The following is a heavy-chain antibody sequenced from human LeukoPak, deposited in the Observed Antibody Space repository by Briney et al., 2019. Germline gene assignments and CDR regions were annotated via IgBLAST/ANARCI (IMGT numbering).Heavy chain of an antibody. CDR2: INHSGST. J-gene: IGHJ5*02. Sequence: SETLSLTCAVYGGSFSGYYWSWTRQPPGKGLEWIGEINHSGSTNYNPSLKSRVTISVDTSKNQFSLKLSSVTAADTAVYYCATNYDRLWFDPWGQGTLVTVSS. CDR1: GGSFSGYY. V-gene: IGHV4-34*01. CDR3: ATNYDRLWFDP. D-gene: IGHD3-3*01.